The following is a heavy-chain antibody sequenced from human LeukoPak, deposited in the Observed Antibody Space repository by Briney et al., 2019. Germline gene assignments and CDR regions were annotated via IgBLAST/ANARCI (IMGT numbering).Heavy chain of an antibody. V-gene: IGHV4-59*01. CDR1: GGSTSSYY. CDR3: ARDQEEEDAFDI. J-gene: IGHJ3*02. Sequence: SETLSLTCTVSGGSTSSYYWSWIRQPPGKGLEWIGYIYYSGSTNYNPSLKSRVTISVDTSKNQFSLKLSSVTAADTAVYYCARDQEEEDAFDIWGQGTMVTVSS. CDR2: IYYSGST.